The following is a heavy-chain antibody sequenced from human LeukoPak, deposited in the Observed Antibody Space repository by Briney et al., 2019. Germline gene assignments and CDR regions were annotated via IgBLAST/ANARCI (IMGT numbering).Heavy chain of an antibody. CDR1: GFTFSSYA. CDR3: AKTPIGNQPGGDV. Sequence: GGLRLSCAASGFTFSSYAMNWVRQAPGKGLEWVSTITGSGGSTYYADSVKGRFTISRDNSKNTLYLQMNSLRAEDTAVYYCAKTPIGNQPGGDVWGKGTTVTVSS. J-gene: IGHJ6*04. D-gene: IGHD1-14*01. CDR2: ITGSGGST. V-gene: IGHV3-23*01.